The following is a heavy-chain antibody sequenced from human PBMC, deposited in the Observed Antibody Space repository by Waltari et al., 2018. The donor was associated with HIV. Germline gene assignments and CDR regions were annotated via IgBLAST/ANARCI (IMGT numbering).Heavy chain of an antibody. CDR3: ARGEGGYTYGYNWLDL. V-gene: IGHV3-33*01. Sequence: QVQVVESGGSLVQPGWSRRLSCAASGFSLSSYGMHWVRQAPGKGLEWVALIWYDGSKKYYGDSVKGRFTIFIDKSKNTVFLQMTRLRVEDTATYYCARGEGGYTYGYNWLDLWGQGTVVTVSS. J-gene: IGHJ5*02. CDR1: GFSLSSYG. D-gene: IGHD1-26*01. CDR2: IWYDGSKK.